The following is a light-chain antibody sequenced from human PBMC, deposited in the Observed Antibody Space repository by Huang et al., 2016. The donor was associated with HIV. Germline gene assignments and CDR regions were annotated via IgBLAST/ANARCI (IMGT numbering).Light chain of an antibody. J-gene: IGKJ2*01. Sequence: DIQMTQSPSSVSAFVGDTVTITCRASHDISNWLAWYQQKPGKAPELLINTASTLQSGVPSRFSGSGSGTHFSLTIWNLQPEDVVTYFCQQASDLPYTFGQGTKLEIK. V-gene: IGKV1D-12*01. CDR3: QQASDLPYT. CDR1: HDISNW. CDR2: TAS.